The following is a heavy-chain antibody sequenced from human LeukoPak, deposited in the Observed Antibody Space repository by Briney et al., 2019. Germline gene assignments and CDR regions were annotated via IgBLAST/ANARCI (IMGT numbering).Heavy chain of an antibody. J-gene: IGHJ4*02. D-gene: IGHD6-6*01. V-gene: IGHV3-21*01. Sequence: GGSLRLSCAASGFTFSSYSMNWVRQAPGKGLEWVSSISGSSSYIYYADSLKGRFTIPRDNAKNSLYLQINSLRAGDTALYYCARADSNIASRRIGFDYWGRGSPVTVSS. CDR3: ARADSNIASRRIGFDY. CDR1: GFTFSSYS. CDR2: ISGSSSYI.